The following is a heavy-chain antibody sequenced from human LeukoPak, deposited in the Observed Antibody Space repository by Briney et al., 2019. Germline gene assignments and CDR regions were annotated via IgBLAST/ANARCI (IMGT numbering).Heavy chain of an antibody. CDR2: ISWNSGSI. CDR1: GFTFDGYA. CDR3: AKVRLRYHYYYMDV. V-gene: IGHV3-9*01. Sequence: GGSLRLSCAASGFTFDGYAMHWVRQAPGKGLEWVSGISWNSGSIGYADSVKGRFTISRDNAKNSLYLQMNSLRAEDTALYYCAKVRLRYHYYYMDVWGKGTTVTVSS. D-gene: IGHD3-9*01. J-gene: IGHJ6*03.